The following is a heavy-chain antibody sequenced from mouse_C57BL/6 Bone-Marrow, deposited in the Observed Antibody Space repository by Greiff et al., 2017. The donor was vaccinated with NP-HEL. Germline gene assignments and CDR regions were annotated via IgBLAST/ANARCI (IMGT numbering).Heavy chain of an antibody. J-gene: IGHJ2*01. D-gene: IGHD1-1*02. CDR1: GFTFTAHY. CDR3: ARYWYALDY. Sequence: DVMLVESGGGLVQPGGSLSLSCAASGFTFTAHYMSWVRQPPGRALEWLVFIRNKANGYTTEYSASVKVRFTISRDNSQSILYHQMNALRAEDSATYYCARYWYALDYWGQGTTLTVSS. CDR2: IRNKANGYTT. V-gene: IGHV7-3*01.